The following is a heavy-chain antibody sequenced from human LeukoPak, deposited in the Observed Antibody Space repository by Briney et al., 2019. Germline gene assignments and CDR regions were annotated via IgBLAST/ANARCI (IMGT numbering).Heavy chain of an antibody. CDR1: GYSFTSYY. CDR3: ARALRVGGFDP. J-gene: IGHJ5*02. CDR2: INPSGGST. V-gene: IGHV1-46*01. Sequence: ASVKVSCKASGYSFTSYYMHWVRQAPGQWLEWMGIINPSGGSTSYAQKFQGRVTMTRDTSTSTVYMELSSLRSEDTAVYYCARALRVGGFDPWGQGTLVTVSS.